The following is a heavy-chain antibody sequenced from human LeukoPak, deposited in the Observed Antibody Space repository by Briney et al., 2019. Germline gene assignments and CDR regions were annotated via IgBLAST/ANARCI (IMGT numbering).Heavy chain of an antibody. Sequence: AGGSLRLSCAASGFTFSSYGMHWVRQAPGKGLEWVAFIRYDGSNKYYADSVKGRFTISRDNSKNTLYLQMNSLRAEDTAVYYCAREFGHNRWYFDYWGQGALVTVSS. V-gene: IGHV3-30*02. D-gene: IGHD5-24*01. J-gene: IGHJ4*02. CDR3: AREFGHNRWYFDY. CDR1: GFTFSSYG. CDR2: IRYDGSNK.